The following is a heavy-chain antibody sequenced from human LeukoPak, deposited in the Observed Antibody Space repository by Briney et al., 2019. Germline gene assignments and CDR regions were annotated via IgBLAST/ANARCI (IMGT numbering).Heavy chain of an antibody. CDR1: GFTLSSYS. Sequence: QSGVSLRLSCAASGFTLSSYSMNWVRQAPGKGLEWVSYISGGSSTIYYADSVKGRFTVSRDNAKNSLYLLMDTLGAEDTAVYYCARVGSNQWLDYWGQGTLVTVSS. J-gene: IGHJ4*02. CDR2: ISGGSSTI. D-gene: IGHD6-19*01. CDR3: ARVGSNQWLDY. V-gene: IGHV3-48*01.